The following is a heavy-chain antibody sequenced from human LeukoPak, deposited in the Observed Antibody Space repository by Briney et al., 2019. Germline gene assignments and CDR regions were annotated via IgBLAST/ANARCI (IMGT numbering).Heavy chain of an antibody. V-gene: IGHV3-7*01. D-gene: IGHD3-10*01. CDR3: ARLLVYGSGAEAFDY. CDR1: AFTFSRYW. Sequence: GGSLRLSCAASAFTFSRYWTSWVRQAPGKGLEWVANINEDGSEKYYLDSVRGRFTISRDNAKNSLYLQMDSPRAEDTAVYYCARLLVYGSGAEAFDYWGQGALVTVSS. J-gene: IGHJ4*02. CDR2: INEDGSEK.